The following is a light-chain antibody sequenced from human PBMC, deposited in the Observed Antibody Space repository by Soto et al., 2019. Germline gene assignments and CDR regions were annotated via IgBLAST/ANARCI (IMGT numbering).Light chain of an antibody. J-gene: IGKJ1*01. CDR3: QQYGSSPRT. CDR2: GAS. CDR1: QSVSSSY. Sequence: EIVLTQSPGTLSLSLGERATLSCRASQSVSSSYLAWYQQKPGQAPRLLIYGASSRATGIPDRFSGSGSGTDFTLTISRLEPEDFAMYYCQQYGSSPRTFGQGTKVEIK. V-gene: IGKV3-20*01.